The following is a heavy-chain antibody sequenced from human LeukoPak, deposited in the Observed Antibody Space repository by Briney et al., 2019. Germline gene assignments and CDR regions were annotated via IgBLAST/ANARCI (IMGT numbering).Heavy chain of an antibody. CDR2: IWYDGSKT. J-gene: IGHJ4*02. CDR3: AREASGYYRDF. D-gene: IGHD3-3*01. Sequence: GGSLRLSCAASGFTFSSHGMHWVRQALGKGLDWVAVIWYDGSKTLYADSVKGRFTISRDDSENTLYLQMNSLRAEDTAVYYCAREASGYYRDFWGQGTLVTVSS. CDR1: GFTFSSHG. V-gene: IGHV3-33*01.